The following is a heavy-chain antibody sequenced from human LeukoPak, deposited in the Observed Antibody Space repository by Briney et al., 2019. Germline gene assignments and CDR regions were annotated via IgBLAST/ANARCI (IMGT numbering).Heavy chain of an antibody. CDR2: INHKSGGT. D-gene: IGHD2-2*01. J-gene: IGHJ4*02. Sequence: ASVKVSCKASGYTFTGYYMHWVRQAPGRGREGVGCINHKSGGTNYTQKFQGRVTITRDTSISTASMDLKRQRCDDTAVYYCARDLEGYCSSTSCNLPPSYYFDYWGQGTLVTVSS. V-gene: IGHV1-2*02. CDR1: GYTFTGYY. CDR3: ARDLEGYCSSTSCNLPPSYYFDY.